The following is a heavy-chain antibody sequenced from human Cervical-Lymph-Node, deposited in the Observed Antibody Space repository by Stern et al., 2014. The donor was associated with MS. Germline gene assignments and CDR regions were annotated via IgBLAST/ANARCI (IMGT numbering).Heavy chain of an antibody. CDR2: VYWDDDK. Sequence: QVTLRESGPTLVKPTQTLTLTCTFSGISLSRSGVGVGWVRQPPGKAPEWLALVYWDDDKRYSPSLKSRLTITKDTSKNQVVLTMTDMDPVDTGTYYCSYILNGVDVWGQGTTVTVSS. V-gene: IGHV2-5*02. CDR1: GISLSRSGVG. CDR3: SYILNGVDV. J-gene: IGHJ6*02.